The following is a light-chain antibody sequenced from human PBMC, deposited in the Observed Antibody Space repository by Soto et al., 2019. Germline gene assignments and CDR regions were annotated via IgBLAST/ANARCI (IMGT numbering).Light chain of an antibody. J-gene: IGKJ4*01. Sequence: EIVLTQSPGTLSLSPGERATLSCRASQSVRSTFLAWYQQKPGQAPRLLIYAASSRATGIPDRFSGSGSGPDFSLTISRLEPEDSAVYYCQQYFISPITLGGGTKVDIK. CDR3: QQYFISPIT. V-gene: IGKV3-20*01. CDR1: QSVRSTF. CDR2: AAS.